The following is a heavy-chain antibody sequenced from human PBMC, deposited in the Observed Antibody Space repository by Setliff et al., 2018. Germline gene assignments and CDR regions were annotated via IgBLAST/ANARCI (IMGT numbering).Heavy chain of an antibody. J-gene: IGHJ4*02. CDR2: ISSSSSYI. V-gene: IGHV3-21*01. Sequence: GSLRLSCAASGFTFSSYAMSWVRQAPGKGLEWVSAISSSSSYIYYADSVKGRFTISRDNAKNSLYLQMNSLRGEDTAVYYCARDRSGGRDYWGQGTLVTVSS. CDR1: GFTFSSYA. CDR3: ARDRSGGRDY. D-gene: IGHD6-25*01.